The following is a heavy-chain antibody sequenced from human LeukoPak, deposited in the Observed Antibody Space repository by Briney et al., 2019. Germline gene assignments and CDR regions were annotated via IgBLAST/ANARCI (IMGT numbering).Heavy chain of an antibody. Sequence: GGSLRLSCAASGFTFSTYPIHWVRQAPGKGLEWVAVIADDGKDKHYVESVKGRFTISRDNSKNTLYLQMNSLRVEDTAVYYCARDRHIAAAGYYLDYWGQGTLVTVSS. V-gene: IGHV3-30*04. D-gene: IGHD6-25*01. J-gene: IGHJ4*02. CDR2: IADDGKDK. CDR3: ARDRHIAAAGYYLDY. CDR1: GFTFSTYP.